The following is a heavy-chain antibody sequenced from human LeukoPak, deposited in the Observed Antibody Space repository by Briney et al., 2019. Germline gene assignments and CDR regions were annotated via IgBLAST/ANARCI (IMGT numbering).Heavy chain of an antibody. CDR2: ISAYNGNT. Sequence: ASVKVSCKASGYTFTSYGISWVRQAPGQGLEWMGWISAYNGNTNYAQKLQGRVTMTTDTSTSTAYMELRSLRSDDTAVYYCASPRETWAATVVGFDYWGQGTLVTVSS. D-gene: IGHD4-23*01. V-gene: IGHV1-18*01. J-gene: IGHJ4*02. CDR3: ASPRETWAATVVGFDY. CDR1: GYTFTSYG.